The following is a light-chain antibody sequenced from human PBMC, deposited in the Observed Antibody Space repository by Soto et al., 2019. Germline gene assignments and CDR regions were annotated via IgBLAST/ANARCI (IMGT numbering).Light chain of an antibody. CDR3: SSYAGSSNLGV. CDR1: NSDVGGDNY. V-gene: IGLV2-8*01. Sequence: SVPTQPPPPSRSPGQTVTISCTGTNSDVGGDNYVSWYQQHPGKAAKLMIYEVSKRPSGVPDRFSGSKSGNTASLTVSGLQAEDEADYYCSSYAGSSNLGVFGTGTKVTVL. J-gene: IGLJ1*01. CDR2: EVS.